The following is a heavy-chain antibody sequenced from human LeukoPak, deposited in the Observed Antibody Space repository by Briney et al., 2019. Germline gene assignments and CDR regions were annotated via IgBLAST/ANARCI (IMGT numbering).Heavy chain of an antibody. D-gene: IGHD3-3*01. CDR1: GFSFDDYG. CDR3: ARDPTDISAYYNTKY. CDR2: INWNGVST. Sequence: GGSLRLSRALSGFSFDDYGMNSVRQAPGKGLEWVSGINWNGVSTGYADSVKGRFTISRDNARNSLYLQMNSLRAEDTALYYCARDPTDISAYYNTKYWGQGALVTVSS. V-gene: IGHV3-20*04. J-gene: IGHJ4*02.